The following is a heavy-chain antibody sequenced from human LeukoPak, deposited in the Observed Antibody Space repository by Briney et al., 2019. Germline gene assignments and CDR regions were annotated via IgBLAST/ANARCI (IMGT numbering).Heavy chain of an antibody. CDR1: GYTFTGYY. V-gene: IGHV1-2*02. CDR2: INPNSGGT. Sequence: ASVEVSCKASGYTFTGYYMHWVRQAPGQGLEWMGWINPNSGGTNYAQKFQGRVTMTRDTSISTAYMELSRLRSDDTAVYYCASSPNAVDIVSTDPPDYWGQGTLVTVSS. J-gene: IGHJ4*02. D-gene: IGHD5/OR15-5a*01. CDR3: ASSPNAVDIVSTDPPDY.